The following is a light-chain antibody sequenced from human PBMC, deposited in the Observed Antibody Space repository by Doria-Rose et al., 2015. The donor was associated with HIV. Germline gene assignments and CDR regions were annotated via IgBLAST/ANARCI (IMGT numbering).Light chain of an antibody. CDR2: GKN. J-gene: IGLJ2*01. CDR3: SSPDSGANHVL. V-gene: IGLV3-19*01. Sequence: SSELTQEPAVSVALRQTVRITCQGDSLRSSYASWYQQKPGQAPILVIYGKNNRPSGIPDRFSGSSSGNTASLTITGAQAEDEADYYCSSPDSGANHVLFGGGTKVTVL. CDR1: SLRSSY.